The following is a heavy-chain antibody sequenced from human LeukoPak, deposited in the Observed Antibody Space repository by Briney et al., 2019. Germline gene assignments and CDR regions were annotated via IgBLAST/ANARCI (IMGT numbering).Heavy chain of an antibody. J-gene: IGHJ4*02. CDR2: IYYSGST. V-gene: IGHV4-30-4*08. CDR1: GGSISSGDYY. Sequence: SETLSLTCTVSGGSISSGDYYLSWIRQPPGKGLEWIGYIYYSGSTYYTPSLKSRVTISVDTSKNQFSLKLSSVTAADTAVYYCARGIDYWGQGTLVTVSS. CDR3: ARGIDY. D-gene: IGHD3-10*01.